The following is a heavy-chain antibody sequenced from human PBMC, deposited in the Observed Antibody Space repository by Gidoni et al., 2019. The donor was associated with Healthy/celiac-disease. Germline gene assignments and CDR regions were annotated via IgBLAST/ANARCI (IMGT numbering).Heavy chain of an antibody. D-gene: IGHD1-26*01. V-gene: IGHV3-23*01. Sequence: EVPLLESGGGLVQPGGSLRLSCAASGFTFSSYAMSWVRQAPGKGLEWVSAISGSGGSTYYADSVKGRFTISRDNSKNTLYLQMNSLRAEDTAVYYCAKDSGSYLIFDYWGQGTLVTVSS. CDR3: AKDSGSYLIFDY. CDR2: ISGSGGST. CDR1: GFTFSSYA. J-gene: IGHJ4*02.